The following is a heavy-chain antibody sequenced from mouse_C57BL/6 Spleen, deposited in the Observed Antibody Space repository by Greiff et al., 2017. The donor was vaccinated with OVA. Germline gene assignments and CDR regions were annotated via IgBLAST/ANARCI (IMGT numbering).Heavy chain of an antibody. CDR1: GYTFTDYY. V-gene: IGHV1-26*01. Sequence: VQLQQSGPELVKPGASVKISCKASGYTFTDYYMNWVKQSPGKSLEWIGDINPNNGGTSYNQKFKGKATLTVDTSSSTAYMELRSLTSEDAAVYYCARGNYYGSKRGYYFDYWGQGTTLTVSS. CDR3: ARGNYYGSKRGYYFDY. CDR2: INPNNGGT. D-gene: IGHD1-1*01. J-gene: IGHJ2*01.